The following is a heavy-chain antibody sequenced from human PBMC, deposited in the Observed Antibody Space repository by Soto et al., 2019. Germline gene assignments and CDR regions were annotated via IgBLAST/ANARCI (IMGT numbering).Heavy chain of an antibody. Sequence: EVQLVESGGGLVQPGRSLRLSCAASGFTFDDYAMHWVRQAPGKGLEWVSGISWNSGSIGYVDSVKGRFTISRDNAKNSLYLQMNSLRAEDTALYYCAKDMHSSGYYEAAFDIWGQGTMVTVSS. V-gene: IGHV3-9*01. CDR1: GFTFDDYA. CDR2: ISWNSGSI. CDR3: AKDMHSSGYYEAAFDI. J-gene: IGHJ3*02. D-gene: IGHD3-22*01.